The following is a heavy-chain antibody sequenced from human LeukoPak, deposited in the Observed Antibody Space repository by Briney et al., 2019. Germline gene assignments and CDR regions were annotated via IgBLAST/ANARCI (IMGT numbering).Heavy chain of an antibody. CDR1: GFTVSNFY. J-gene: IGHJ5*02. Sequence: GGSLRLSCAASGFTVSNFYMSWVRQAPGKGLEWVSVIYSGGETFHANSVEGRFTLSRDTSKNTLYLQMNSLRAEDTAVYYCTRDPDAWGQGTLVTVSS. CDR2: IYSGGET. V-gene: IGHV3-66*01. CDR3: TRDPDA.